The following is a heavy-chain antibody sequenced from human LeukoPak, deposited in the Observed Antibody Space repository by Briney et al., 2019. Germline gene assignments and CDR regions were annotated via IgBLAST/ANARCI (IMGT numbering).Heavy chain of an antibody. D-gene: IGHD7-27*01. Sequence: PGGSLRLSCAASGFTVSSNYMSWVRQAPGKGLEWVSAISGSGGSTYYADSVKGRFTISRDNSKNTLYLQMNSLRAEDTAVYYCAKVLGISFAPWDYWGQGTLVTVSS. CDR2: ISGSGGST. CDR3: AKVLGISFAPWDY. CDR1: GFTVSSNY. V-gene: IGHV3-23*01. J-gene: IGHJ4*02.